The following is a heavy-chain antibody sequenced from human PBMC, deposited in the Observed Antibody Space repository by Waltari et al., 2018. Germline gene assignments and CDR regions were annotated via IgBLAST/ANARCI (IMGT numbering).Heavy chain of an antibody. CDR1: GFGFSCVG. V-gene: IGHV3-33*08. CDR2: IWFDGSKI. CDR3: ARCPDEYNYYYMEV. Sequence: QVQLVESGGGVVQPGKSLRLSCAGSGFGFSCVGFYWVRQAPGKGLEWVAIIWFDGSKIYYADSVKGRFTISRDNSRNTVYLQMNSLRPEDSGVYYCARCPDEYNYYYMEVWGRGTTVSVSS. J-gene: IGHJ6*03.